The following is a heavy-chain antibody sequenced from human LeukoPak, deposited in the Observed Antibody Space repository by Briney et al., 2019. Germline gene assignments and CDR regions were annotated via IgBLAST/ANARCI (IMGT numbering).Heavy chain of an antibody. V-gene: IGHV4-39*01. CDR3: ARSKGPSFDP. Sequence: PSETLSLTCTVSGGSIGSSSYYWGWIRQPPGKGLEWIGNIYYSGSTYYNPSLKSQVTISVDTSKNQFSLKLSSVTAADTAVYYCARSKGPSFDPWGQGTLVTVSS. J-gene: IGHJ5*02. CDR2: IYYSGST. CDR1: GGSIGSSSYY.